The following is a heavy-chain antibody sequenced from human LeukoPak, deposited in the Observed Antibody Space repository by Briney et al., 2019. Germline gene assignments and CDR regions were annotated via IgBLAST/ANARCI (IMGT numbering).Heavy chain of an antibody. CDR1: GLTFSSYG. D-gene: IGHD4-17*01. J-gene: IGHJ4*02. Sequence: GGSLRLSCAASGLTFSSYGMHWVRQAPGKGLEWVAFIRYDGSNKYYADSVKGRFTISRDNSKNTLYLQMNSLRAEDTAVYYCARGAVNGEWSFFDYWGQGTLVTVSS. CDR3: ARGAVNGEWSFFDY. V-gene: IGHV3-30*02. CDR2: IRYDGSNK.